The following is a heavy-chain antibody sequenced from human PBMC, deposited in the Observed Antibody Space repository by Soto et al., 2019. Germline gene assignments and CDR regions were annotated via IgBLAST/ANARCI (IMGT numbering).Heavy chain of an antibody. J-gene: IGHJ5*02. CDR2: IYHSGST. V-gene: IGHV4-30-2*01. CDR1: GGSISSGGYS. Sequence: QLQLQESGSGLVKPSQTLSLTCAVSGGSISSGGYSWSWIRQPPGKGLEWIGYIYHSGSTYYNPSRKTRVTITLARSKNQFSLKLSSVTAAETTVYYCARVPDRWGQGTLVTVSS. CDR3: ARVPDR. D-gene: IGHD2-2*01.